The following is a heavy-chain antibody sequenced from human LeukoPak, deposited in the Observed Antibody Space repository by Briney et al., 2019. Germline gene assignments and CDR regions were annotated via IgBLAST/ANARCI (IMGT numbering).Heavy chain of an antibody. D-gene: IGHD6-13*01. CDR2: ISSSSYI. Sequence: GGSLRLSCAASGFTFSSYSMNWVRQAPGKGLEWVSSISSSSYIYYADSVKGRFTISRDNAKNSLYLQMNSLRAEDTAVYYCARDKIAAAGPLDYWGQGTLVTVSS. CDR1: GFTFSSYS. CDR3: ARDKIAAAGPLDY. V-gene: IGHV3-21*01. J-gene: IGHJ4*02.